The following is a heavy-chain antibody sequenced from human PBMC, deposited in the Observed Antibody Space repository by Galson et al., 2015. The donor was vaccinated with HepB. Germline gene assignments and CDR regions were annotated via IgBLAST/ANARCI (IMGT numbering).Heavy chain of an antibody. Sequence: SLRLSCAASGFTFSSYSMNWVRQAPGKGLEWVSSISSSSSYIYYADSVKGRFTISRDNAKNSLYLQMNSLRAEDTAVYYCARDPDHDYDFWSGRLSGQTRYGMDVWGQGTTVTVSS. J-gene: IGHJ6*02. V-gene: IGHV3-21*01. CDR2: ISSSSSYI. CDR1: GFTFSSYS. CDR3: ARDPDHDYDFWSGRLSGQTRYGMDV. D-gene: IGHD3-3*01.